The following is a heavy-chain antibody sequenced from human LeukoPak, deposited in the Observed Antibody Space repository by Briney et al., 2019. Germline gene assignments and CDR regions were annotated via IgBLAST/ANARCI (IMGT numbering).Heavy chain of an antibody. D-gene: IGHD6-19*01. CDR2: INHSGST. J-gene: IGHJ6*02. Sequence: SETLSLTCAVYGGSFSGYYWSWIRQPPGKGLEWIGEINHSGSTNYNPSLKSRVTISVDTSKNQFSLKLSSVTAADTAVYYCARLNSSGWYFRHGMDVWGQGTTVTVSS. CDR1: GGSFSGYY. CDR3: ARLNSSGWYFRHGMDV. V-gene: IGHV4-34*01.